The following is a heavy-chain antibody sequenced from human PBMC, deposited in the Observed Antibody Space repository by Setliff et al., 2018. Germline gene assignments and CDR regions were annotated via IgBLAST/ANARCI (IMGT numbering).Heavy chain of an antibody. CDR1: GYSMSSGYY. CDR3: ARGGLAAAATH. J-gene: IGHJ4*02. CDR2: IYHSGQT. V-gene: IGHV4-38-2*01. D-gene: IGHD6-13*01. Sequence: ETLSLTCAVSGYSMSSGYYWGWFRQPPGKGLEWIGSIYHSGQTFYNPALKSRATLSVDTSKNQFSLRLTSVPAADTAVYYCARGGLAAAATHWGQGTLVTVSS.